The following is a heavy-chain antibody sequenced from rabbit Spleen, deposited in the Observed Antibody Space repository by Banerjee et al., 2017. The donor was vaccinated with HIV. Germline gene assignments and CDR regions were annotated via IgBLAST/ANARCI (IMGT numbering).Heavy chain of an antibody. CDR3: AKDLVSVTGWSFYL. D-gene: IGHD1-1*01. Sequence: QEQLVESGGGLVQPEGSLTLTCKASGFSFSDRDDMCWVRQAPGKGLQWIACINASTGTPFYASGESRRFSFSTTSSTAATLRMTSLTAETGASYFCAKDLVSVTGWSFYLWGPGTLVTVS. CDR2: INASTGTP. J-gene: IGHJ4*01. CDR1: GFSFSDRDD. V-gene: IGHV1S45*01.